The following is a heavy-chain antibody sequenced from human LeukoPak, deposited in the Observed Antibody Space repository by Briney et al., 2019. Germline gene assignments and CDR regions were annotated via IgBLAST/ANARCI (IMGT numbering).Heavy chain of an antibody. Sequence: GASVKVSCKASGGTFSSYAISWVRQAPGQGLEWMGGIIPIFGTANYAQKFQGRVTITADESTSTAYMELSSLRSEDTAVYYCAREGGSGWDYYGMDVWGQGTTVTVSS. CDR1: GGTFSSYA. D-gene: IGHD6-19*01. CDR2: IIPIFGTA. J-gene: IGHJ6*02. CDR3: AREGGSGWDYYGMDV. V-gene: IGHV1-69*13.